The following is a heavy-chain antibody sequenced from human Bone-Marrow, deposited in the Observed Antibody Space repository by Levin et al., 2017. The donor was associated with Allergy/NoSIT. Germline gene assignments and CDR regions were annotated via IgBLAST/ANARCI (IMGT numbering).Heavy chain of an antibody. Sequence: HPGGSLRLSCATSGFTLDDYAMHWVRQAPGKGLEWVSGISWNSGSIGYADSVKGRFTISRDNAGNSLYLVMNSLRAEDTALYYCGKAGLYPAGPMCDHWGQGTLVTVSS. CDR2: ISWNSGSI. D-gene: IGHD2/OR15-2a*01. V-gene: IGHV3-9*01. J-gene: IGHJ4*02. CDR1: GFTLDDYA. CDR3: GKAGLYPAGPMCDH.